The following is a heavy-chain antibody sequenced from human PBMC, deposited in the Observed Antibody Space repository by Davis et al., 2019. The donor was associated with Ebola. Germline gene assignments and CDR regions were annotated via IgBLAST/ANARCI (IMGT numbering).Heavy chain of an antibody. D-gene: IGHD7-27*01. Sequence: PGGSLRLSCAASGFTFNEYAMNWVRQAPGKGLEWVSSISGGGDTTYYADSVKGRFTISSDNSKNTLYLQMNSLRAEDTAVYYCAKVRAPGFDYWGQGTLVTVSS. CDR2: ISGGGDTT. V-gene: IGHV3-23*01. CDR1: GFTFNEYA. J-gene: IGHJ4*02. CDR3: AKVRAPGFDY.